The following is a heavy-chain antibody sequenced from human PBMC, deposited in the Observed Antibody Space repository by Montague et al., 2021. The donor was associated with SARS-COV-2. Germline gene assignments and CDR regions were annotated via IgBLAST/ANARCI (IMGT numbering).Heavy chain of an antibody. D-gene: IGHD6-19*01. V-gene: IGHV4-59*01. CDR2: SGST. Sequence: SGSTTYNPSLKSRVTISVDTSKNHFSLKLSSVTAAATAVYYCAIGSGGMGNAFDIWGQGTMGT. J-gene: IGHJ3*02. CDR3: AIGSGGMGNAFDI.